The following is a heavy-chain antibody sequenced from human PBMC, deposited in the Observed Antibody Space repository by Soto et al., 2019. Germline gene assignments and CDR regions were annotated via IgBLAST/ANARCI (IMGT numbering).Heavy chain of an antibody. CDR2: ISGSGGSP. CDR3: ARAPASSLTASRPFDY. J-gene: IGHJ4*02. V-gene: IGHV3-23*01. Sequence: EVQLLESGGELVQPGESLRVYCAASGFSFGNYAMSWVRQAPGKGLEWVSSISGSGGSPYYADSVKGRFTIARDNAKNTLSLQMNSLRVDDTALYYCARAPASSLTASRPFDYWGQGTLVTVSS. D-gene: IGHD5-18*01. CDR1: GFSFGNYA.